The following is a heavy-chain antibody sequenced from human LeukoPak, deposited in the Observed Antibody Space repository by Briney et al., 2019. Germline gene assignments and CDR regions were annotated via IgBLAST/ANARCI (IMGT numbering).Heavy chain of an antibody. Sequence: SQTISLTCAISGDSISSNSAAWNWIRHSPSRGLEWQGRTDYRSKWYNDYAVSVKSRITINPDTSKNQFSLQLNSVTPEDTAVYYCASVGEQWLVFFAYWGRGTLVTVSS. CDR3: ASVGEQWLVFFAY. J-gene: IGHJ4*02. CDR2: TDYRSKWYN. D-gene: IGHD6-19*01. CDR1: GDSISSNSAA. V-gene: IGHV6-1*01.